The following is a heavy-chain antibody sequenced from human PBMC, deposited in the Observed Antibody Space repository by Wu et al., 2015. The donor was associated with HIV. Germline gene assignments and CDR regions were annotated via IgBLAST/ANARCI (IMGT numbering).Heavy chain of an antibody. Sequence: QVQLVQSGAEVKKPGASVKVSCQASGYTITTYDFNWVRQAPGQGLEWMGWMNSNNGKTGYGQKFQGRVAMTRNISTRTAYMELSGLKSEDTAVYYCATSYYGSGLPNFYYYYANGRRGPRDHGHRLL. D-gene: IGHD3-10*01. CDR1: GYTITTYD. J-gene: IGHJ6*02. V-gene: IGHV1-8*01. CDR3: ATSYYGSGLPNFYYYYANGR. CDR2: MNSNNGKT.